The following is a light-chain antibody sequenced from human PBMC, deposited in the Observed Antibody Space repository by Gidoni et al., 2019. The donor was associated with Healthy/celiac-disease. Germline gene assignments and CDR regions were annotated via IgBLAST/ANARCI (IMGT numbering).Light chain of an antibody. CDR2: GAS. Sequence: EIVLTQSQCTLSLSPGERATLSCIASQSVSSSYLAWSQQKPGQAPRLLIYGASSRAAGIPDRFSGSGSGTDFTLTISSLEPEDFAVYYCQQHGSSLEVTFGPGTKVDIK. CDR1: QSVSSSY. V-gene: IGKV3-20*01. J-gene: IGKJ3*01. CDR3: QQHGSSLEVT.